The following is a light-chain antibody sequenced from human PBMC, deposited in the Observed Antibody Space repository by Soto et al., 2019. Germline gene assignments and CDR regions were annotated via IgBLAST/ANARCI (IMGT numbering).Light chain of an antibody. CDR1: SSDVGNYNL. V-gene: IGLV2-23*02. Sequence: QSVLTQPASVSGSPGQSITISCTGTSSDVGNYNLVSWYQQHPGKAPKLIIYEVSKRPSGVSNRFSGSKSGNTASLTISGLQAEDEADYYCCSYAGTSTLYVFGTGTKLTVL. J-gene: IGLJ1*01. CDR3: CSYAGTSTLYV. CDR2: EVS.